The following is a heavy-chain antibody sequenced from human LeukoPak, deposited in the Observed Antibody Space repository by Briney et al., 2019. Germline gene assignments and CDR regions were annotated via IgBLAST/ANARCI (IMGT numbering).Heavy chain of an antibody. CDR3: AKEAWTVLTEGYNWFDP. CDR2: ISGSGGST. V-gene: IGHV3-23*01. J-gene: IGHJ5*02. Sequence: GGSLRLSCAASGFTFSSYAMSWIRQAPGKGLEWVSAISGSGGSTYYADSVKGRFTISRDNSKNTLYLQMNSLRAEGTAVYYCAKEAWTVLTEGYNWFDPWGQGTLVTVSS. D-gene: IGHD1-20*01. CDR1: GFTFSSYA.